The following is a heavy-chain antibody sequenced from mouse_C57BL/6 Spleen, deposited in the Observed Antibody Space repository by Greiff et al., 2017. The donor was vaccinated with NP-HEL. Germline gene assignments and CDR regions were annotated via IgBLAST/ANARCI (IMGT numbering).Heavy chain of an antibody. J-gene: IGHJ4*01. V-gene: IGHV1-59*01. CDR1: GYTFTSYW. CDR2: IDPSDSYT. Sequence: QVQLQQPGAELVRPGTSVKLSCKASGYTFTSYWMHWVKQRPGQGLEWIGVIDPSDSYTNYNQKFKGKATLTVDTSSSTAYMQLSSLTSEDSAVYYCARSGTDYYAMDYWGQGTSVTVSS. D-gene: IGHD4-1*01. CDR3: ARSGTDYYAMDY.